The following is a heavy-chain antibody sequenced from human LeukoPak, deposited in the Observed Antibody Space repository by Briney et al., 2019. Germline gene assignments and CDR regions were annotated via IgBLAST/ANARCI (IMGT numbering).Heavy chain of an antibody. CDR2: IGGGGGST. Sequence: PGGSLRLSCSMSGFTLSHYAMSWVRQAPGKGLEWVSTIGGGGGSTDYTDSVKGRFTISRDNAKNSLYLQMNSLRAEDTAVYYCATDNPLGRYWGQGTLVTVSS. D-gene: IGHD1-14*01. V-gene: IGHV3-23*01. J-gene: IGHJ4*02. CDR3: ATDNPLGRY. CDR1: GFTLSHYA.